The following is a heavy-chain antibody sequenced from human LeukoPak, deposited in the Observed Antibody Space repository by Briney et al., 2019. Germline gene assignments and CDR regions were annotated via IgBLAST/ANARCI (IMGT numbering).Heavy chain of an antibody. D-gene: IGHD2-2*01. V-gene: IGHV3-30-3*01. CDR3: ARARYQLPDDY. CDR2: ISYDGSNK. CDR1: GFTFSSYA. J-gene: IGHJ4*02. Sequence: TGRSLRLSCAASGFTFSSYAMHWVCQAPGKGLEWVAVISYDGSNKYYADSVKGRFTISRDNSKNTLYLQMNSLRAEDTAVYYCARARYQLPDDYWGQGTLVTVSS.